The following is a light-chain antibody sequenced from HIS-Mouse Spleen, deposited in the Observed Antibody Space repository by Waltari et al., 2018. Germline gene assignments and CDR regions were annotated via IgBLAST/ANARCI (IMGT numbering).Light chain of an antibody. Sequence: QSALTQPPSASGSPGQSVTIPCTGTSSDVGGSTYVPWYQQHPGKAPKLMIYEVSKRPSGVPDRFSGSKSGNTASLTVSGLQAEDEADYYCSSYAGSNNWVFGGGTKLTVL. CDR1: SSDVGGSTY. V-gene: IGLV2-8*01. J-gene: IGLJ3*02. CDR3: SSYAGSNNWV. CDR2: EVS.